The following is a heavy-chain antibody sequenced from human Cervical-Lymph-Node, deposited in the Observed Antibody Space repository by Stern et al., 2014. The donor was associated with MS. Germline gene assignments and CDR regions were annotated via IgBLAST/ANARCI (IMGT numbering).Heavy chain of an antibody. V-gene: IGHV3-33*01. CDR1: GFTFSSYG. Sequence: VQLVESGGGVVQPGRSLRLSCAASGFTFSSYGMHWVRQAPGKGLEWVAVIWYDGSNKFYADSVKGRFTISRDNSKNTLYLQMNSLRAEDTAVYYCARDRYYDSSGYYGYWGQGTLVTVSS. J-gene: IGHJ4*02. CDR2: IWYDGSNK. D-gene: IGHD3-22*01. CDR3: ARDRYYDSSGYYGY.